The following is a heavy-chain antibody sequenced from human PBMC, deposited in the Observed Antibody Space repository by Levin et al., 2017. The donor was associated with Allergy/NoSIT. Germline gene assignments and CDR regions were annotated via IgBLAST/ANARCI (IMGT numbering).Heavy chain of an antibody. J-gene: IGHJ4*02. CDR2: IYYSGST. CDR3: ARRVRAGRLYDY. V-gene: IGHV4-39*01. CDR1: GGSISSSSYY. D-gene: IGHD6-13*01. Sequence: PSETLSLTCTVSGGSISSSSYYWGWIRQPPGKGLEWIGNIYYSGSTSYNPSLKSRVTISVDTSKNQFSLKLSSVTAADTAVYYCARRVRAGRLYDYWGQGTLVTVSS.